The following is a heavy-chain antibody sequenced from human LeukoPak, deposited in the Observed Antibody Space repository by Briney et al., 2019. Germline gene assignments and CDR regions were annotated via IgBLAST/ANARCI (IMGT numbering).Heavy chain of an antibody. CDR2: INTYNGNT. CDR1: GYTFTNYG. J-gene: IGHJ4*02. D-gene: IGHD1-26*01. Sequence: ASVKVSCKASGYTFTNYGITWMRQAPGQGLEWMGWINTYNGNTNYAQKLQGRVTVTTDTSTSTAYMELRSLRSDDTAVFYCARDLVDGVGAPGAYWGQGALVTVSS. CDR3: ARDLVDGVGAPGAY. V-gene: IGHV1-18*01.